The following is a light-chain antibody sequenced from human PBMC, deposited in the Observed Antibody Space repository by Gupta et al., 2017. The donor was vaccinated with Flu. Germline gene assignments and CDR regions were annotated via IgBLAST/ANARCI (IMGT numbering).Light chain of an antibody. J-gene: IGKJ2*03. CDR1: QSISSY. CDR2: AAS. CDR3: QQIDSNISYS. V-gene: IGKV1-39*01. Sequence: DIQMTQSPSSLPASVGDRVTITCRASQSISSYLNWYQQKPGKAPKLLIYAASGWQRGVPSRFCGSGFGKDFTLTISSRQPEDFASYYCQQIDSNISYSFGQGTKLEIK.